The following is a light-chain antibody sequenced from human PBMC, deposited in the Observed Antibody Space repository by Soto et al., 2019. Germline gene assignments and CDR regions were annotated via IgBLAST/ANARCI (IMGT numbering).Light chain of an antibody. Sequence: IQLTQSPSSLSASVGDRVTITCRASQGVRSYLAWFQQRPGKAPKLLIFGASTLQNGVPARFSGGGFGTEFTLTITSLQPEDFATYYCHQVYTYPRTFGQGNQVEIK. J-gene: IGKJ1*01. CDR1: QGVRSY. CDR3: HQVYTYPRT. CDR2: GAS. V-gene: IGKV1-9*01.